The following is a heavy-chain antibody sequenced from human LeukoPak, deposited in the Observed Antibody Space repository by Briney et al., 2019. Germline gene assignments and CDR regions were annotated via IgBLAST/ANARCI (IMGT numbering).Heavy chain of an antibody. D-gene: IGHD2-15*01. CDR1: GFTFNSYW. Sequence: GGSLRLSCAAAGFTFNSYWFHWVRQAAGKGVVWGSRIGNDDSDRIYADSVKGRFTISRANSKRPLYLQMNSLRADDTAVYYCARGGYDHAFDIWGQRTMVTVSS. CDR2: IGNDDSDR. J-gene: IGHJ3*02. V-gene: IGHV3-74*01. CDR3: ARGGYDHAFDI.